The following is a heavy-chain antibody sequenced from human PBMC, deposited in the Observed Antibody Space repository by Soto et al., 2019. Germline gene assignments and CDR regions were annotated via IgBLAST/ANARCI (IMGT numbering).Heavy chain of an antibody. CDR1: GFTFSCYA. D-gene: IGHD3-10*01. CDR2: ISGSGGST. CDR3: AKLFLWFGELTLGSFEY. J-gene: IGHJ4*02. Sequence: PGGALRLSCAASGFTFSCYAMSWVRQAPGKGLEWVSAISGSGGSTYYADSVKGRFTISRDNSKNTLYLQMNSLRAEDTAVYYCAKLFLWFGELTLGSFEYWGQGTLVPVSS. V-gene: IGHV3-23*01.